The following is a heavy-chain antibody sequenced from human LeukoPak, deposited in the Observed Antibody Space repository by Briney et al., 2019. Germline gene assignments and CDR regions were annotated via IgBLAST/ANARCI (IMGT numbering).Heavy chain of an antibody. V-gene: IGHV4-59*01. J-gene: IGHJ6*03. CDR3: ARTTVGAHYFYYYIDV. CDR1: GGSISSYY. D-gene: IGHD1-26*01. Sequence: SETLSLTCTVSGGSISSYYWSWIRQPPGKGLEWIGYIYYSGSTNYNPSLKSRVTISVDTSKNQFSLKLSSVTAADTAVYYCARTTVGAHYFYYYIDVWGKGTTVTVSS. CDR2: IYYSGST.